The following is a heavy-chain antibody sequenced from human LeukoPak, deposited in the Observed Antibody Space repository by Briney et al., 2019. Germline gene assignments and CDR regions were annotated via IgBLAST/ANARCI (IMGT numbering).Heavy chain of an antibody. D-gene: IGHD5-24*01. CDR1: GYSFTGFF. CDR2: INPSTGVT. J-gene: IGHJ5*02. Sequence: GASVKVSCKASGYSFTGFFIHWVRLTPGQALEWMGCINPSTGVTKLPQRFQGRVTITRDTSITTAYLELNTLTSDDTAVYYCARGQDAYSPPQDLWGQGTLVSVSS. CDR3: ARGQDAYSPPQDL. V-gene: IGHV1-2*02.